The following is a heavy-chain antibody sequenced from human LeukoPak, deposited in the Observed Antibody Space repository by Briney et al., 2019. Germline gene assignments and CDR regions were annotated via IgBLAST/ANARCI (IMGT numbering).Heavy chain of an antibody. CDR2: ISSNGGST. Sequence: GGALRLSCSASGFTFSSYAMHWVRQAAGKGLEYVSAISSNGGSTYCADSVKGRFTISRDNSKNTLYLQMSSLRAEDTAVYYCVKDPGHDDAFDIWGQGTMVTVSS. J-gene: IGHJ3*02. CDR3: VKDPGHDDAFDI. CDR1: GFTFSSYA. V-gene: IGHV3-64D*06.